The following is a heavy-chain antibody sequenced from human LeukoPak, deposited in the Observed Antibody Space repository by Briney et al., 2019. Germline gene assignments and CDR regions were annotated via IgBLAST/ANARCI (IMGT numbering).Heavy chain of an antibody. V-gene: IGHV3-21*01. J-gene: IGHJ4*02. CDR2: ISSSGTYI. Sequence: GGSLRLSCAASGFTFSSYSMNWVRQAPGKGLEWVSFISSSGTYIYYADSMKGRFTISRDNAKISLYLQMNSLRAEDTALYYCARNGGNSDFDYWGQGTLVTVSS. CDR1: GFTFSSYS. CDR3: ARNGGNSDFDY. D-gene: IGHD4-23*01.